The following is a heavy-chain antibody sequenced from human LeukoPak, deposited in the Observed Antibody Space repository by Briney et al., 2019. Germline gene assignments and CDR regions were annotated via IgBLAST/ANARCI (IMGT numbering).Heavy chain of an antibody. CDR3: AREHERVERFDY. Sequence: KPGGSLRLSCAASGFTFSSYNMKWVRQAPGKGLEWFSSITSTSYYIYYADSVKGRFTISRDNAKNSLYLQMNSLRAEDTAVYYCAREHERVERFDYWGQGTLVTVSS. V-gene: IGHV3-21*04. CDR1: GFTFSSYN. D-gene: IGHD1-1*01. CDR2: ITSTSYYI. J-gene: IGHJ4*02.